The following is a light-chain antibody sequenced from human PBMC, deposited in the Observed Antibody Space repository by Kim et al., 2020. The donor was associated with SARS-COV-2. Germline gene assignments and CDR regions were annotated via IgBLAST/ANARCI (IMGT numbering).Light chain of an antibody. CDR3: QQHQTYPWT. J-gene: IGKJ1*01. V-gene: IGKV1-5*03. CDR1: QEITTS. CDR2: KAS. Sequence: AAVGDRVTITCRASQEITTSLAWYQQKPGKAPKHLIYKASSVESGVPSRFSGSGSGTEFTLTISSLQPDDFATYYCQQHQTYPWTFGQGTKVDIK.